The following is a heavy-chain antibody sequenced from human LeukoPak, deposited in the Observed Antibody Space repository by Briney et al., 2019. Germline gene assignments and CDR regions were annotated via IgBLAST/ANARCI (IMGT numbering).Heavy chain of an antibody. Sequence: SETLSLTCTVPGGSISSSSYYWGWIRQPPGKGLEWIGSIYYSGSTYYNPSLKSRVTISVDTSKNQFSLKLSSVTAADTAVYHCARNYYDSSGYFDYWGQGTLVTVSS. D-gene: IGHD3-22*01. CDR2: IYYSGST. J-gene: IGHJ4*02. V-gene: IGHV4-39*01. CDR1: GGSISSSSYY. CDR3: ARNYYDSSGYFDY.